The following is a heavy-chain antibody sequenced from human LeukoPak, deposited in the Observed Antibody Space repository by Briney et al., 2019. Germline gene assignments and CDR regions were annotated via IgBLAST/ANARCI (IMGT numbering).Heavy chain of an antibody. D-gene: IGHD6-13*01. CDR1: GYTFTSYA. V-gene: IGHV7-4-1*02. CDR3: ARGEGGSYSSSWDY. Sequence: ASVKVSCKASGYTFTSYAMNWVRQAPGQGLEWMGWLNTNTGNPTYAQGFTGRFVFSLDTSVSTAYLQISSLKAEDTAVYYCARGEGGSYSSSWDYWGQGTLVTVSS. J-gene: IGHJ4*02. CDR2: LNTNTGNP.